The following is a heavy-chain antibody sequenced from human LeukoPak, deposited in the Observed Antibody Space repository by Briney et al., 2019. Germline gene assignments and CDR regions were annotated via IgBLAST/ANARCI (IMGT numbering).Heavy chain of an antibody. J-gene: IGHJ3*02. D-gene: IGHD3-22*01. CDR3: ARDYYDSSGYYTPGLVTFDI. CDR1: GGTFSSYA. CDR2: IIPIFGTA. V-gene: IGHV1-69*01. Sequence: ASVKVSCKASGGTFSSYAISWVRQAPGQGLEWMGGIIPIFGTANYAQKFQGRVTITADESTSTAYMELSSLRSEDTAVYYCARDYYDSSGYYTPGLVTFDIWGQGTMVTVSS.